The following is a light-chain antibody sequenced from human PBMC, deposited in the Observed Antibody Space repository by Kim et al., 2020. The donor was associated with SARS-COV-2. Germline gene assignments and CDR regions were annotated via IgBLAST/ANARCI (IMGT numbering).Light chain of an antibody. CDR2: DVS. CDR3: SSYTSSSSYVV. V-gene: IGLV2-14*03. Sequence: QSALTPPASVSGSPGQSITISCTGTSSDVGGYNYVSWYQRHPGKAPKLMIYDVSNRPSGVSNRFSGSKSGNTASLTISGLQAEDEADYYCSSYTSSSSYVVFGGGTQLTVL. J-gene: IGLJ2*01. CDR1: SSDVGGYNY.